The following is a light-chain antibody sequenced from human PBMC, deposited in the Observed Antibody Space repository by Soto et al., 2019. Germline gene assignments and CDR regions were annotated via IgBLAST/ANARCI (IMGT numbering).Light chain of an antibody. CDR2: RNN. J-gene: IGLJ3*02. CDR3: QSYDSSLSIGV. Sequence: QAVVTQPPSVSGAPGQRVIISCTGSHSNIGAGYAVHWYRRLPGTAPKLLISRNNNRPSGVPDRFSGSKSGTSASLAIAGLQADDEADYYCQSYDSSLSIGVFGGGTKVTVL. CDR1: HSNIGAGYA. V-gene: IGLV1-40*01.